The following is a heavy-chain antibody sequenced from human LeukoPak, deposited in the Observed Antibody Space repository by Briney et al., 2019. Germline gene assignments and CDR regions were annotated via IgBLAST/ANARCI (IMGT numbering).Heavy chain of an antibody. CDR1: GGSFSGYY. Sequence: SETLSLTCAVYGGSFSGYYWSWIRQPPGKGLEWIGEINHSGSTNYNPSLKSRVTISVDTSKNQFSLKLSSVTAADTAVYYCARLVPLVRGVTIYYYYYYYMDVWGKGTTVTISS. J-gene: IGHJ6*03. CDR3: ARLVPLVRGVTIYYYYYYYMDV. CDR2: INHSGST. D-gene: IGHD3-10*01. V-gene: IGHV4-34*01.